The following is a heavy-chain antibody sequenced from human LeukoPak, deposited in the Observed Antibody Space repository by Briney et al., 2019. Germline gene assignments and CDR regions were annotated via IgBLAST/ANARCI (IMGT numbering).Heavy chain of an antibody. CDR2: INPSGGST. D-gene: IGHD2-21*02. CDR1: GYTFTSYY. V-gene: IGHV1-46*01. Sequence: ASLKLSCKASGYTFTSYYMHWVRQAPGQGLEWMGIINPSGGSTSYAQKFQGRVTMTRDTSTSTVYMEPSSLRSEGTAVYYCARVPCLVVVTTIPFEYWGQGTVVTVSS. CDR3: ARVPCLVVVTTIPFEY. J-gene: IGHJ4*02.